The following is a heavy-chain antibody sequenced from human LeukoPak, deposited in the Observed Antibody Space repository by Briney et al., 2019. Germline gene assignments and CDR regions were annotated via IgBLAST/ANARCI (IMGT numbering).Heavy chain of an antibody. V-gene: IGHV4-34*12. D-gene: IGHD3-22*01. J-gene: IGHJ4*02. CDR2: IIHSGST. CDR1: GFTFDDYA. Sequence: GSLRLSCAASGFTFDDYAMHWVRQPPGKGLEWIGEIIHSGSTNYNPSLKSRVTMSIDNSKNQFSLELISVTATDTAVYYCATYYESSGYRLDYWGQGTLVTVSS. CDR3: ATYYESSGYRLDY.